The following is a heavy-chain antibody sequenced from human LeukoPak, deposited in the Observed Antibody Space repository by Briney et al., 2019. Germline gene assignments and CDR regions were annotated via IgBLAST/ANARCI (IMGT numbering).Heavy chain of an antibody. V-gene: IGHV4-39*01. Sequence: SETLSLTCTVSGGSISSSSYYWGWIRQPPGKGLEWIGSIYHSGSTYYNPSLKSRVTISVDTSKNQFSLKLSSVTAADTAVYYCASLEEMATTIDYWGQGTLVTVSS. CDR3: ASLEEMATTIDY. J-gene: IGHJ4*02. D-gene: IGHD5-24*01. CDR1: GGSISSSSYY. CDR2: IYHSGST.